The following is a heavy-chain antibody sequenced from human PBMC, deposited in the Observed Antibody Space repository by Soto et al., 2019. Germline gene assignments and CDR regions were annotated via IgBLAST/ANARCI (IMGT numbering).Heavy chain of an antibody. CDR1: GFTFSSYG. V-gene: IGHV3-30*18. J-gene: IGHJ5*02. D-gene: IGHD3-22*01. CDR3: AKGKQWLAKIGWFDP. CDR2: ISYDGSNK. Sequence: GGSLRLSCAASGFTFSSYGMHWVRQAPGKGLEWVAVISYDGSNKYYADSVKGRFTISRDNSKNTLYLQMNSLRAEDTAVYYCAKGKQWLAKIGWFDPWGQGTLVTVSS.